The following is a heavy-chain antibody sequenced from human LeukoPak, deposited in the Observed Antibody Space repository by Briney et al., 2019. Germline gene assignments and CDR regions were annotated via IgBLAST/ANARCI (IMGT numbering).Heavy chain of an antibody. J-gene: IGHJ6*02. D-gene: IGHD2-2*01. Sequence: PGGSLRLSCAASGFTFSSYAMSWVRQAPGKGLEWVSAISGSGGSTYYADSVKGRFTISRDNSKNTLYLQMNSLRGEDTAVYYCACSTDIVVVPAAIGRRYYYYGMDVWGQGTTVTVSS. CDR2: ISGSGGST. CDR3: ACSTDIVVVPAAIGRRYYYYGMDV. CDR1: GFTFSSYA. V-gene: IGHV3-23*01.